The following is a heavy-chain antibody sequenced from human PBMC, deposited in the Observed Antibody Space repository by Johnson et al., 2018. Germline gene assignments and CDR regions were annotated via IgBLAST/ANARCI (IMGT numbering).Heavy chain of an antibody. CDR3: ARGWYPRGY. J-gene: IGHJ1*01. Sequence: QVQLQQWGAGLLKPSETLSLICAVSGGSFSDYYWSWIRQSPGKGLECIGEIDHSGSTNHNPSLKSRVTISVDTSKNQCSLKLTSVTAADTAVYYCARGWYPRGYWGQGTLVTVSS. CDR2: IDHSGST. D-gene: IGHD6-13*01. V-gene: IGHV4-34*01. CDR1: GGSFSDYY.